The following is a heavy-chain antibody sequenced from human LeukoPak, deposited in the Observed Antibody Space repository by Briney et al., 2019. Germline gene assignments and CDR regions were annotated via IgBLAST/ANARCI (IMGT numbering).Heavy chain of an antibody. CDR1: GGSFSGYY. J-gene: IGHJ6*03. CDR2: INHSGST. CDR3: ARGSRRYCTGGVCPNYYYYMDV. D-gene: IGHD2-8*02. Sequence: PSETLSLTCAVYGGSFSGYYWSWIPQPPGRGLEWIGEINHSGSTNYNPSLKSRVTISVDTSKNQFSLKLSSVAAADTAVYYCARGSRRYCTGGVCPNYYYYMDVWGKGTTVTVSS. V-gene: IGHV4-34*01.